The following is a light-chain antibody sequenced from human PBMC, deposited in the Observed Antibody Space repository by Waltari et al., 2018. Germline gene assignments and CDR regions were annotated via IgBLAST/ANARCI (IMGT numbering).Light chain of an antibody. V-gene: IGKV3-20*01. CDR2: HAS. J-gene: IGKJ1*01. Sequence: ETVLTQSPGTLSLSPGVRATLSCKASDSVGIYLAWYQQKPGQAPRLLIYHASNRATGIPDRFSGSGSGTDFSLTISRLEPEDSAVYYCQKYVSLPATFGQGTKVEI. CDR1: DSVGIY. CDR3: QKYVSLPAT.